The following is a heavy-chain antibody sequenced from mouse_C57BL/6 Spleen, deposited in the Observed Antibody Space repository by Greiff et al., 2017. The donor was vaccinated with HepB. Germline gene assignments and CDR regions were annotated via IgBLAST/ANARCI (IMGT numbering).Heavy chain of an antibody. CDR1: GFSLTSYA. CDR2: IWTGGGT. V-gene: IGHV2-9-1*01. CDR3: ASHAIYGSSYVWFAY. Sequence: QVQLKESGPGLVAPSQSLSITCTVSGFSLTSYAITWVRQPPGKGLEWLGVIWTGGGTNYNSALKSRLSISKDNSKSQVFLQMNSLQTDDTARYYCASHAIYGSSYVWFAYWGQGTLVTVSA. J-gene: IGHJ3*01. D-gene: IGHD1-1*01.